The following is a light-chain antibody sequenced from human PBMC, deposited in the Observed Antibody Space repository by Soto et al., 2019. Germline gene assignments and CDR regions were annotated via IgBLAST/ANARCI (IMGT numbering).Light chain of an antibody. CDR2: NND. J-gene: IGLJ1*01. Sequence: QSALTQPPSAPGTPGQRVTISCSGSSSNIGANTVNWYQQLPGTAPKLLISNNDQRPSGVPDRFSGSKSGTSASLAISGLQSEDDADYYCAAWHDSLNGYVFGTGTKVTVL. V-gene: IGLV1-44*01. CDR1: SSNIGANT. CDR3: AAWHDSLNGYV.